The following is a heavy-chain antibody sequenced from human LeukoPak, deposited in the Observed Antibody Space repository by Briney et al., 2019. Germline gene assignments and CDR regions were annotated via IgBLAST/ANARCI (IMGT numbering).Heavy chain of an antibody. J-gene: IGHJ4*02. CDR1: GGSISSSSYY. Sequence: SETLSLTCTVSGGSISSSSYYWGWIRRPPGKGLEWIGSIYYSGSTYYNPSLKSRVTISVDTSKNQFSLKLSSVTAADTAVYYCARGLRYSSSDFDYWGQGTLVTVSS. CDR2: IYYSGST. V-gene: IGHV4-39*07. CDR3: ARGLRYSSSDFDY. D-gene: IGHD6-6*01.